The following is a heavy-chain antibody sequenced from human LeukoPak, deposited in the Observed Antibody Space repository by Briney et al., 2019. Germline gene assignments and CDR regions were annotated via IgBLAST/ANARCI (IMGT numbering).Heavy chain of an antibody. CDR3: AHSMALRYFDWLPSSYSFDY. CDR1: GFSLSTSGVG. CDR2: IYWDDDK. D-gene: IGHD3-9*01. J-gene: IGHJ4*02. Sequence: SGPTLVIPTQTLTLTCTFSGFSLSTSGVGVGWIRQPPGKALEWLALIYWDDDKRYSPSLKSRLTITKDTSKNQVVLTMTNMDPVDTATYYCAHSMALRYFDWLPSSYSFDYWGQGTLVTVSS. V-gene: IGHV2-5*02.